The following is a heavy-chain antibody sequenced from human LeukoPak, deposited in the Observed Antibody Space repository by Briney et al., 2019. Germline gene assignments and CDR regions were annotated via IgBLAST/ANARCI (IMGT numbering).Heavy chain of an antibody. J-gene: IGHJ6*02. CDR1: GFTFSSYG. CDR2: ISYDGSNK. Sequence: GGSLRLSCAAPGFTFSSYGMHWVRQAPGKGLEWVAVISYDGSNKYYADSVKGRFTISRDNSKNTLYLQMNSLRAEDTAVYYCAKDDSSRAYYYYGMDVWGQGTTVTVSS. CDR3: AKDDSSRAYYYYGMDV. D-gene: IGHD6-13*01. V-gene: IGHV3-30*18.